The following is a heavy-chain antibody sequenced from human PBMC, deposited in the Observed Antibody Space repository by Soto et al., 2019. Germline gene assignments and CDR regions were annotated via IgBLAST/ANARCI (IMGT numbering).Heavy chain of an antibody. J-gene: IGHJ4*02. D-gene: IGHD3-22*01. CDR2: IVVGSGNT. Sequence: QMQLVQSGPEVKKPGTSVKVSCKASGFTFISSAMQWVRQARGQRLEWIGWIVVGSGNTNYAQKFQERVTITRDMXXSXAXXELSSLRSEDTAVYYCAAVPPYYYDSSGYQYYFDYWGQGTLVTVSS. CDR1: GFTFISSA. V-gene: IGHV1-58*02. CDR3: AAVPPYYYDSSGYQYYFDY.